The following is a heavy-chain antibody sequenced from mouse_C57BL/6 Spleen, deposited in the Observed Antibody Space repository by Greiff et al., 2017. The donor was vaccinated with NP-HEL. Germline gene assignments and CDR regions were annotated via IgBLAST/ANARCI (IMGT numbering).Heavy chain of an antibody. CDR1: GYTFTSYG. V-gene: IGHV1-81*01. CDR3: ARRGYGGAMDY. D-gene: IGHD1-1*02. J-gene: IGHJ4*01. CDR2: IYPRSGNT. Sequence: VQLQQSGAELARPGASVKLSCKASGYTFTSYGISWVKQRPGQGLEWIGEIYPRSGNTYYNEKFKGKATLTADKSSSTAYMELRSLTSEDSAVYFCARRGYGGAMDYWGQGTSVTVSS.